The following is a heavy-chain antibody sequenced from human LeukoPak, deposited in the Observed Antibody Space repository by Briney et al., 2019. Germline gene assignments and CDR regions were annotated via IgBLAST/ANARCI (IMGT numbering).Heavy chain of an antibody. J-gene: IGHJ4*02. CDR1: GFTFNSFW. CDR2: IWYDGSNK. Sequence: GGSLRLSCAASGFTFNSFWMSWVRQAPGKGLEWVAVIWYDGSNKYYADSVKGRFTISRDNSKNTLYLQMNSLRAEDTAVYYCAREGRRDGYNGVVIWTGFDYWGQGTLVTVSS. CDR3: AREGRRDGYNGVVIWTGFDY. D-gene: IGHD5-24*01. V-gene: IGHV3-33*08.